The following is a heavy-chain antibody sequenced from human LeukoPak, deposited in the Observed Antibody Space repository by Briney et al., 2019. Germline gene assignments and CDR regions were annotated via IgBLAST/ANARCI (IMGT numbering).Heavy chain of an antibody. D-gene: IGHD5-12*01. V-gene: IGHV4-38-2*02. Sequence: PSETLSLTCTVSGYSISSGYYWGWIRQPPGKGLEWIGGIYHSGSTYYNPSLKTRVTISVDTSKNQFSLKLSSVTAADTAVYYCARHSHSGYDLNLWGQGTMVTVSS. CDR3: ARHSHSGYDLNL. CDR2: IYHSGST. CDR1: GYSISSGYY. J-gene: IGHJ3*01.